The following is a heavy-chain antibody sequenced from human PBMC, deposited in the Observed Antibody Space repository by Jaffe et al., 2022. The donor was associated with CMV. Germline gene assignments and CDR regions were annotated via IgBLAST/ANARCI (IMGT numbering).Heavy chain of an antibody. CDR3: AHRRPPGGSGYYYTNFDY. J-gene: IGHJ4*02. D-gene: IGHD3-22*01. V-gene: IGHV2-5*01. CDR1: GFSLSTSGVG. Sequence: QITLKESGPTLVKPTQTLTLTCTFSGFSLSTSGVGVGWIRQPPGKALEWLALIYWNDDKRYSPSLKSRLTITKDTSKNQVVLTMTNMDPVDTATYYCAHRRPPGGSGYYYTNFDYWGQGTLVTVSS. CDR2: IYWNDDK.